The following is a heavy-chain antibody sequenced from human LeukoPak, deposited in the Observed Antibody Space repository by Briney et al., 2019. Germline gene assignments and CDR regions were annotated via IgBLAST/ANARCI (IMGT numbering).Heavy chain of an antibody. CDR2: TYYRSKWYN. Sequence: SQTLSLTCAISGDSVSSNSATWHWIRQSPSRGLEWLGRTYYRSKWYNDYAVSVESRITINPDTSKNQFSLQLNSVTPEDTAVYYCVRVTVTFDYWGQGSQVTVSS. CDR3: VRVTVTFDY. J-gene: IGHJ4*02. V-gene: IGHV6-1*01. CDR1: GDSVSSNSAT. D-gene: IGHD4-17*01.